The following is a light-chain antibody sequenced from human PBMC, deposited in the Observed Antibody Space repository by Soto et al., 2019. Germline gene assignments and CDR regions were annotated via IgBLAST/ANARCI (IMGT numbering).Light chain of an antibody. CDR1: QSVSSSF. J-gene: IGKJ5*01. CDR3: QQSSNWPPSIT. V-gene: IGKV3D-20*02. Sequence: EIVLPQSQGILSFAPVEIAQISFLALQSVSSSFLAWYQQQPGQAPRILIYGASNRATGIPDRFSGSGSGTDFTLTIRRLETEDFAVYYCQQSSNWPPSITCGHGKRRAIK. CDR2: GAS.